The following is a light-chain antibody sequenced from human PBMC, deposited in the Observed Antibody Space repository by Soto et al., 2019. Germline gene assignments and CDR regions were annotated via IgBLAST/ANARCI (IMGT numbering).Light chain of an antibody. V-gene: IGKV3-15*01. J-gene: IGKJ4*01. CDR3: QQYNNLPRT. Sequence: ETVMTQPPATLFVSPGEGATLSCSASQSVSSNLVWYQHRPGQAPRLLIYGASTRATDIPARFSGSGSGTEFTLTISSLQYEDYAVYYCQQYNNLPRTFGGGTKVHIK. CDR2: GAS. CDR1: QSVSSN.